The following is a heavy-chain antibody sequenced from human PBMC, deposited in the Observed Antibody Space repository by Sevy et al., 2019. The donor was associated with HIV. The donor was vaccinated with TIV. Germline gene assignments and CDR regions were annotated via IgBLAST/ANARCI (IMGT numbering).Heavy chain of an antibody. J-gene: IGHJ4*02. CDR3: VSLFLSYRSGWSYFDY. V-gene: IGHV3-66*02. CDR1: GFTVNDKY. CDR2: IFSSGST. D-gene: IGHD6-19*01. Sequence: GGCLRLSCAISGFTVNDKYIIWVRQAPGKGLEWVSVIFSSGSTYYADSAKGRFTISRDNSKNTVDLQMNSVIAEDTAVYYCVSLFLSYRSGWSYFDYWGQGTLVTVSS.